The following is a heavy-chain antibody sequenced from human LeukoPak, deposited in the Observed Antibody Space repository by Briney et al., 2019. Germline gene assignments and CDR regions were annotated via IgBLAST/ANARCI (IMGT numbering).Heavy chain of an antibody. V-gene: IGHV4-34*01. J-gene: IGHJ4*02. CDR3: ARGRYFDWLLAWYYY. Sequence: SETLSLTCAVYGGCFSGYYWSWIRQPPGKGLEWIGEINHSGSTSYNPSLKSRVTISVDTSKNQFSLKLSSVTAADTAVYYCARGRYFDWLLAWYYYWGQGTLVTVSS. CDR2: INHSGST. D-gene: IGHD3-9*01. CDR1: GGCFSGYY.